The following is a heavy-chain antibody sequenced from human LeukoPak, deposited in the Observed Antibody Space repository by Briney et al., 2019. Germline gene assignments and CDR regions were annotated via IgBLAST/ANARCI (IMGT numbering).Heavy chain of an antibody. CDR1: GGSISSGDYY. Sequence: PSQTLSLTCTVSGGSISSGDYYWSWIRQPPGKGLEWIGYIYYSGSTYYNPSLKSRVTISVDTSKNQFSLKLSSVTAADTAVYYCARGDSLAAAANDYWGQGTLVTVSS. J-gene: IGHJ4*02. CDR2: IYYSGST. D-gene: IGHD6-13*01. V-gene: IGHV4-30-4*01. CDR3: ARGDSLAAAANDY.